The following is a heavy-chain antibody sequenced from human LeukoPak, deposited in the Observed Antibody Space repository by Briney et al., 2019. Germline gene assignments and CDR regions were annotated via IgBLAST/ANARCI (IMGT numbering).Heavy chain of an antibody. D-gene: IGHD3-22*01. CDR1: GYSISSGYY. CDR3: ALTLWLSLQPVFDY. CDR2: VYHSGSA. Sequence: SETLSLTCAVSGYSISSGYYWGWIRQPPGKGLEWIGSVYHSGSAYSNPSLRSRVTISVDTSKNQFSLKLSSVTAADTAVYYCALTLWLSLQPVFDYWGQGILVTVSS. V-gene: IGHV4-38-2*01. J-gene: IGHJ4*02.